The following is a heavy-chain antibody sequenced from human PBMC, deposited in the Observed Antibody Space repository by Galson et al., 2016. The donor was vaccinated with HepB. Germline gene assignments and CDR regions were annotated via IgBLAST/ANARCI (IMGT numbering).Heavy chain of an antibody. Sequence: SLRLSCAASGFTFSSYGMHWIRQAPGKGLEWMAVIWYDGSNKYYADSVKGRFTISRDNSKNALYLQMNSLRAEDAAVYYCARVREQQLLDAFDIWGQGTMVTVSS. J-gene: IGHJ3*02. CDR3: ARVREQQLLDAFDI. CDR1: GFTFSSYG. V-gene: IGHV3-33*01. D-gene: IGHD6-13*01. CDR2: IWYDGSNK.